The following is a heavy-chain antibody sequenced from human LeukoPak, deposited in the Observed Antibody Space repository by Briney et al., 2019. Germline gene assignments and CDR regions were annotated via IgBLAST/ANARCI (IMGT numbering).Heavy chain of an antibody. D-gene: IGHD6-19*01. J-gene: IGHJ5*02. Sequence: LETLSLTGTVSGGSISSSSYYWGWIRQPPGKGLEWIGSIYYSGSTYYNPSLKSRVTISVDTSKDQFSLKLSSVTAADTAVYYCARQQAVAGTGYWFDPWGQGTLVTVSS. CDR2: IYYSGST. V-gene: IGHV4-39*01. CDR3: ARQQAVAGTGYWFDP. CDR1: GGSISSSSYY.